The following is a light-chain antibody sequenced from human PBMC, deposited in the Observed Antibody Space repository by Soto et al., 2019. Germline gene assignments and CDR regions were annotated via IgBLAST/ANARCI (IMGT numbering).Light chain of an antibody. CDR2: DVS. Sequence: QSALTQPRSVSGSPGQSVTISCTGTSSDVGGYNYVPWYQQHPGKAPKLMIYDVSKRPSGVPDRFSGSKSGNTASLTISGLQAEDEADYYCCSYAGSLDVFGTGTKLTVL. V-gene: IGLV2-11*01. CDR3: CSYAGSLDV. CDR1: SSDVGGYNY. J-gene: IGLJ1*01.